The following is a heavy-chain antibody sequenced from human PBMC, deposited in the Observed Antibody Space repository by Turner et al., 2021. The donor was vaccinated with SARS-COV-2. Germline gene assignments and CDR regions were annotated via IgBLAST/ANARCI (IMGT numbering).Heavy chain of an antibody. CDR3: ARDLGYSGYGASPYFDY. Sequence: QVQLVQSGAEVQKPGSSVKVSCKASGVTFRSYVISWVRQAPGQGLEWMGGIIPIFGTANYAQKFQGRVTITADESTSTAYMELSSLRSEDTAVYYCARDLGYSGYGASPYFDYWGQGTLVTVSS. CDR1: GVTFRSYV. CDR2: IIPIFGTA. D-gene: IGHD5-12*01. V-gene: IGHV1-69*01. J-gene: IGHJ4*02.